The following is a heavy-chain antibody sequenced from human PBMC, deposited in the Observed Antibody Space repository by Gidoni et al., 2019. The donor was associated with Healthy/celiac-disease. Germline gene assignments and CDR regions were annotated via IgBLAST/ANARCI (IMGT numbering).Heavy chain of an antibody. J-gene: IGHJ4*02. CDR2: ST. D-gene: IGHD5-12*01. CDR3: ARHRRRDGYSDY. Sequence: STYYNPSLKSRVTISVDTSKNQFSLKLSSVTAADTAVYYCARHRRRDGYSDYWGQGTLVTVSS. V-gene: IGHV4-39*01.